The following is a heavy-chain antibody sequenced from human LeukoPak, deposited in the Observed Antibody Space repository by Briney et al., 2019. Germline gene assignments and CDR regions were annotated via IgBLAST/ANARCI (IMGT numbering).Heavy chain of an antibody. D-gene: IGHD1-14*01. J-gene: IGHJ4*02. CDR3: AEDRPFGHFRRRDPDF. CDR2: ITGHGGTT. CDR1: RFTFSSYA. Sequence: GGSLRLSCAASRFTFSSYAMSWVRQAPGKGLEWVSSITGHGGTTYYADSVRGRFTVSRDNSNNTLYLQMNSLRAEDTAVYYCAEDRPFGHFRRRDPDFWGQGTLVTVSS. V-gene: IGHV3-23*01.